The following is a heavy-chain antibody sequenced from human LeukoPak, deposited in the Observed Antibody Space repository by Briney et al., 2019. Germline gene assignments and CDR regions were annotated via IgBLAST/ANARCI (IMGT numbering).Heavy chain of an antibody. CDR3: AGVGGAYYMDV. CDR2: IISTGTTT. CDR1: RFTCNIYE. V-gene: IGHV3-48*03. Sequence: AGGSLTLSCAASRFTCNIYEMKCVPQARGRGREWLSYIISTGTTTYYAPSVRGRFTISRDNTKNSLYLQMNSLRADDSAIYYCAGVGGAYYMDVWGKGTTVTISS. D-gene: IGHD2-15*01. J-gene: IGHJ6*03.